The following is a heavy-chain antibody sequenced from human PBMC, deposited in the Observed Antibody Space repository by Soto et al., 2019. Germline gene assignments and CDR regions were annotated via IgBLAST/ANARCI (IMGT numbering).Heavy chain of an antibody. V-gene: IGHV3-23*01. CDR1: GFTFSSYA. J-gene: IGHJ4*02. D-gene: IGHD5-18*01. Sequence: EVQLLESGGGLVQPGGSLRLSCAASGFTFSSYAMSWVRQAPGKGLEWVSAISGSGGSTYYADSVKGRFTISRDNSKNALYLQMNSLRAEDTAVYYGAKSRRLYSYHFDYWGQGTLVTVSS. CDR3: AKSRRLYSYHFDY. CDR2: ISGSGGST.